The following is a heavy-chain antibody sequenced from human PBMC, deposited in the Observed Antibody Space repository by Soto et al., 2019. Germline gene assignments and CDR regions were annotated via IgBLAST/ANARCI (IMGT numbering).Heavy chain of an antibody. Sequence: GGSLRLSCAASGFTFSSYGMHWVRQAPGKGLEWVAVISYDGSNKYYADSVKGRFTISRDNSKNTLYLQMNSLRAEDTAVYYCAKDPGPHSVACANWFDPWGQGTLVTVSS. J-gene: IGHJ5*02. D-gene: IGHD5-12*01. CDR3: AKDPGPHSVACANWFDP. V-gene: IGHV3-30*18. CDR1: GFTFSSYG. CDR2: ISYDGSNK.